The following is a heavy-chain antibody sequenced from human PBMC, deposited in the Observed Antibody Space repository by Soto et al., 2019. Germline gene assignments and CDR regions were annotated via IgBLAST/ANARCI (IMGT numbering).Heavy chain of an antibody. CDR2: LYDVDGS. Sequence: WSLRLSCAASGLTVSGKKYVAWVRQAPGKGLEWVSALYDVDGSFYSDSVKGRFTTSSDSSKTTVYLQMNDLRPTDTAVYYCATWHEREHAYDVWGQGTTVTVSS. V-gene: IGHV3-53*01. J-gene: IGHJ3*01. D-gene: IGHD1-1*01. CDR3: ATWHEREHAYDV. CDR1: GLTVSGKKY.